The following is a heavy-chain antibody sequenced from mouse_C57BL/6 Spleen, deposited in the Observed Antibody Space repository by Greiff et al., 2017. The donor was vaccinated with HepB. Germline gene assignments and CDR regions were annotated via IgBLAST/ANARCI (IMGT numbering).Heavy chain of an antibody. J-gene: IGHJ3*01. CDR2: IDPENGDT. CDR1: GFNIKDDY. V-gene: IGHV14-4*01. D-gene: IGHD1-1*01. CDR3: TTLRGAY. Sequence: VQLQQSGAELVRPGASVKLSCTASGFNIKDDYMHWVKQRPEQGLEWIGWIDPENGDTEYASKFQGKATITADTSSNTAYLQRSSLTSEDTAFYYCTTLRGAYWGQGTLVTVSA.